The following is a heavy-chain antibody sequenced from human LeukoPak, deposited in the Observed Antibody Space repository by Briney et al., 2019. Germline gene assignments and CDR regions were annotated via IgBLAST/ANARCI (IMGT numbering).Heavy chain of an antibody. CDR1: GGSISSSSYY. J-gene: IGHJ6*03. D-gene: IGHD2-2*01. CDR3: ARDRRANRTPRRRIRYYYYYMDV. V-gene: IGHV4-39*07. CDR2: IYYSGST. Sequence: PSETLSLTCTVSGGSISSSSYYWGWIRQPPGKGLEWIGSIYYSGSTYYNPSLKSRVTISVDTSKNQFSLKLSSVTAADTAVYYCARDRRANRTPRRRIRYYYYYMDVWGKGTTVTVSS.